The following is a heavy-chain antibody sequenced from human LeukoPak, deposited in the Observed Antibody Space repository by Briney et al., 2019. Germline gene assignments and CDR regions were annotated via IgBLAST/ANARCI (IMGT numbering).Heavy chain of an antibody. V-gene: IGHV3-30-3*01. J-gene: IGHJ4*02. CDR1: GFTFSSYA. CDR3: ARERGYSYGFDY. Sequence: GGSLRLSCAASGFTFSSYAMHWVRQAPGKELEWVAVISYDGSNKYYADSVKGRFTISRDNSKNTLYLQMNSLRAEDTAVYYCARERGYSYGFDYWGQGTLVTVSS. CDR2: ISYDGSNK. D-gene: IGHD5-18*01.